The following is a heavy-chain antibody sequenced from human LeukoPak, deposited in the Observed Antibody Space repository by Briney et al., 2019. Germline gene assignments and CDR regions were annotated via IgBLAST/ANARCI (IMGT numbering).Heavy chain of an antibody. CDR3: ASGVKRLPTRVGDYYYMDV. D-gene: IGHD3-3*01. J-gene: IGHJ6*03. CDR2: IYYSGST. Sequence: SETLSLTCTVSGGSISSGGYYWSWIRQHPGKGLEWIGYIYYSGSTYYNPSLKSRVTISVDTSKNQFSLKLSSVTAADTAVYYCASGVKRLPTRVGDYYYMDVWGKGTTVTVSS. V-gene: IGHV4-31*03. CDR1: GGSISSGGYY.